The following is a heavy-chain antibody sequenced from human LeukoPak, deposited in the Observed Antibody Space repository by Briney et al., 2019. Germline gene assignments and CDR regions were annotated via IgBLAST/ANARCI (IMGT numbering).Heavy chain of an antibody. D-gene: IGHD1-20*01. CDR1: GFTFSNYA. CDR3: VISLGDGAFDI. J-gene: IGHJ3*02. Sequence: QPGGSLRLSCSASGFTFSNYAMYWVRQAPGKGLKYVSTISSNGGSTYYADSVKGRFTISRDNSKNTLYLQMSSLRAEDTAVYYCVISLGDGAFDIWGQGTMVTVSS. V-gene: IGHV3-64D*06. CDR2: ISSNGGST.